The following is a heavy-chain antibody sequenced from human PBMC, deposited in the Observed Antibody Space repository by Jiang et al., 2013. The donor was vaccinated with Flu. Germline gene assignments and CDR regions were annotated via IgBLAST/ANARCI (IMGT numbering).Heavy chain of an antibody. CDR2: ISAYNGNT. Sequence: SGAEVKKPGASVKVSCKASGYTFTSYGISWVRQAPGQGLEWMGWISAYNGNTNYAQKLQGRVTMTTDTSTSTAYMELRSLRSDDTAVYYCARETYYYDSSGYYPFDYWGQGTLVTVSS. J-gene: IGHJ4*02. D-gene: IGHD3-22*01. V-gene: IGHV1-18*01. CDR1: GYTFTSYG. CDR3: ARETYYYDSSGYYPFDY.